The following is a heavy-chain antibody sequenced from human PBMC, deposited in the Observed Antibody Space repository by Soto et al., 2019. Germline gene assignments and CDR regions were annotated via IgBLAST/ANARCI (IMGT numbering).Heavy chain of an antibody. J-gene: IGHJ5*02. V-gene: IGHV4-34*01. CDR1: GGSFRNYY. Sequence: SETLSLTCGVYGGSFRNYYWIWVRQPPGKGLEWIGEVNHSGEATYNPSLQSRVTISLDTTNNHFSLKLTSVTAADTAVYCCARGYSSSFWFDPWGQGTLVTV. D-gene: IGHD6-13*01. CDR2: VNHSGEA. CDR3: ARGYSSSFWFDP.